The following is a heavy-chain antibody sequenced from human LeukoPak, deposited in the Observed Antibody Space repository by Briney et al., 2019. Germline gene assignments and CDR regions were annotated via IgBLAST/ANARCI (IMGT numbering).Heavy chain of an antibody. CDR3: AAPSRIQLDY. V-gene: IGHV1-58*01. D-gene: IGHD5-18*01. CDR1: GFTFPSSA. J-gene: IGHJ4*02. Sequence: SVKVSCKASGFTFPSSAVQWVRHARGQRLEWIGWIVVGSGNTNYAQKFQERVTITRDMSTSTAYMELSSLRSEDTAVYYCAAPSRIQLDYWGQGTLVTVSS. CDR2: IVVGSGNT.